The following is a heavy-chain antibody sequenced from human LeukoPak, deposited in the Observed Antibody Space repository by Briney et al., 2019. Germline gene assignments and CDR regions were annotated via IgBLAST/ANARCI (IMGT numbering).Heavy chain of an antibody. Sequence: GESLKISCKGSGYGFTSYWIGWVRQMPGKGLEWMGIIYPGDSDTRYSPSFQGQVTISADKSISTAYLQWSSLKASDTAMYYCATGGSNYYDSSGYRPADPFDYWGQGTLVTVSS. CDR2: IYPGDSDT. V-gene: IGHV5-51*01. CDR1: GYGFTSYW. CDR3: ATGGSNYYDSSGYRPADPFDY. D-gene: IGHD3-22*01. J-gene: IGHJ4*02.